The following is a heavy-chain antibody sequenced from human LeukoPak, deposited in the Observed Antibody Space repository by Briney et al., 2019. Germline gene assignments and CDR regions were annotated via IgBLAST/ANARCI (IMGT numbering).Heavy chain of an antibody. Sequence: PGGSLRLSCAASGFTFSTYWMHWVRQAPGKGLAWVSRINSDGSSTSYADSVKGRFTISRDNAKNTLYLQMNSLRAEDTAVYYCARGHSSGGGWYFDLWGRGTLVTVSS. D-gene: IGHD6-19*01. CDR1: GFTFSTYW. CDR3: ARGHSSGGGWYFDL. J-gene: IGHJ2*01. CDR2: INSDGSST. V-gene: IGHV3-74*01.